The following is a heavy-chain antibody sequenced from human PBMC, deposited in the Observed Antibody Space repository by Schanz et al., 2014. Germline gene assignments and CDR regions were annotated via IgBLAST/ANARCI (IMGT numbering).Heavy chain of an antibody. CDR2: TRNKANSYTT. CDR1: GFTFSDHH. D-gene: IGHD3-16*01. V-gene: IGHV3-72*01. Sequence: EVQVVESGGGLVQPGGSLRLSCAASGFTFSDHHMDWVRQAPGKGLEWLGRTRNKANSYTTGYAASVKGRFTISRDESKNSLYLQMNSLKTEDTAVYYCARDYAGFDCWGQGTLVTVSS. CDR3: ARDYAGFDC. J-gene: IGHJ4*02.